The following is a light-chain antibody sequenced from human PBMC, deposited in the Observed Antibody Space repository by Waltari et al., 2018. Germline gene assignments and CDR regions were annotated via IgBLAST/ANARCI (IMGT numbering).Light chain of an antibody. V-gene: IGKV3-15*01. Sequence: EIVMTQSPATLSVSPGERVTLSCRVSQTVSNTLAWYQQKPGQAPRLLIYGASTRATGIPARFSGSGSGTEFTLTISSMQSEEFAVYYCQQYNNWPPITFGQGTRLEIK. CDR2: GAS. CDR1: QTVSNT. J-gene: IGKJ5*01. CDR3: QQYNNWPPIT.